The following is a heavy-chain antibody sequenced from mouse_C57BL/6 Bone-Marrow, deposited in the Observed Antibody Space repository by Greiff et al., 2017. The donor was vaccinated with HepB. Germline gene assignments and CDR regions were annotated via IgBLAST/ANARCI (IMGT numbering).Heavy chain of an antibody. CDR2: IDPEDGDT. Sequence: VQLQQSGAELVKPGASVKLSCTASGFNIKDYYMHWVKQRTEQGLEWIGRIDPEDGDTKYAPKFKGKATITADKSSNTAYLQLSSLTSEDTAVYYCASFYVPLVLQRAMDYWGQGTSVTVSS. CDR1: GFNIKDYY. D-gene: IGHD6-1*01. CDR3: ASFYVPLVLQRAMDY. V-gene: IGHV14-2*01. J-gene: IGHJ4*01.